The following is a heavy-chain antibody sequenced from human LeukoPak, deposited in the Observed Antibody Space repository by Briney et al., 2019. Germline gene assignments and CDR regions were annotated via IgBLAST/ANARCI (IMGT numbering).Heavy chain of an antibody. CDR1: GGSISSGGYY. CDR2: IYYSGST. CDR3: ARGLVVPAAIVGYNWFDP. V-gene: IGHV4-31*03. Sequence: PSQTLSLTCTVSGGSISSGGYYWSWIRQHPGKGLEWIVYIYYSGSTYYNPSLKSRVTISVDTSKNQFSLKLSSVTAADTAVYYCARGLVVPAAIVGYNWFDPWGQGTLVTVSS. J-gene: IGHJ5*02. D-gene: IGHD2-2*02.